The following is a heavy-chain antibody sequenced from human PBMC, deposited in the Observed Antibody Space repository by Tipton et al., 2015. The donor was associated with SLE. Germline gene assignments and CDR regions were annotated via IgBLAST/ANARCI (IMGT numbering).Heavy chain of an antibody. Sequence: SLRLSCAASGFTFSSYAMTWVRQAPGKGLEWVSVISETSDTIYYADSVKGRFTISRDNSKNTLYLQMNSLRAEDTAEYFCARGSYYDTSGWHDAFDIWGQGTMVTVSS. J-gene: IGHJ3*02. CDR3: ARGSYYDTSGWHDAFDI. CDR2: ISETSDTI. V-gene: IGHV3-23*01. CDR1: GFTFSSYA. D-gene: IGHD3-22*01.